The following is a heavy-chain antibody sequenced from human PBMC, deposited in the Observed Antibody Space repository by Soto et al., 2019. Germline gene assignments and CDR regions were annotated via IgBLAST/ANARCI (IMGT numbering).Heavy chain of an antibody. V-gene: IGHV4-30-4*02. J-gene: IGHJ4*02. CDR1: GDSVSSVGFH. CDR3: ARGPVGLDTISYFDY. CDR2: IYNGGST. D-gene: IGHD3-3*01. Sequence: PSETLSLTCTVSGDSVSSVGFHWAWLRRPPGKGLEWIGYIYNGGSTYYRPSLESRMHISLNATRNHYSLRMTSVTAADTAVYFCARGPVGLDTISYFDYWGQGKLVTVSS.